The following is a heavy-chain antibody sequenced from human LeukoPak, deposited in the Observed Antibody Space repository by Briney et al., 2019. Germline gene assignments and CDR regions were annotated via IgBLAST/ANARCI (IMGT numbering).Heavy chain of an antibody. CDR2: ISGSGGGT. Sequence: PGGSLRLSCAASGFTFSSYAMSWVRQAPGKGLEWVSAISGSGGGTYYADSVKGRFTISRDNSKNTLYLQMNSLRAEDTAVYYCARGWQHSYGYGSYFDYWGQGTLVTVSS. D-gene: IGHD5-18*01. CDR1: GFTFSSYA. J-gene: IGHJ4*02. V-gene: IGHV3-23*01. CDR3: ARGWQHSYGYGSYFDY.